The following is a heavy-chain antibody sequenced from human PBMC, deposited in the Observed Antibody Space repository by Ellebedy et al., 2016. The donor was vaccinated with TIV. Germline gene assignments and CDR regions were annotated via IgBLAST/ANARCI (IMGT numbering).Heavy chain of an antibody. CDR2: IRSKADNYAT. Sequence: GESLKISCAASAFTFSGSAIHWVRQASGKGLEWVGRIRSKADNYATAYAASVKGRFNISRDDSKKTAYLQMNSLKTEDTAVYYCTRLENGMDVWGQGTTVTVSS. J-gene: IGHJ6*02. V-gene: IGHV3-73*01. CDR1: AFTFSGSA. CDR3: TRLENGMDV.